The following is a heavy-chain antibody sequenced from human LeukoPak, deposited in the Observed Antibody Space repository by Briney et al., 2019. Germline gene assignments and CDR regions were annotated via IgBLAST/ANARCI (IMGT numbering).Heavy chain of an antibody. CDR3: ARVYDYDFWSGYRHDFDY. CDR2: INPNSGGT. D-gene: IGHD3-3*01. V-gene: IGHV1-2*02. Sequence: ASVKVSCKASGYTFTGYYMHWVRQAPGQGLEWMGWINPNSGGTNYAQKFQGRVTMTRDTSISTAYMELSRLRSDDTALYYCARVYDYDFWSGYRHDFDYWGQGTLVTVSS. J-gene: IGHJ4*02. CDR1: GYTFTGYY.